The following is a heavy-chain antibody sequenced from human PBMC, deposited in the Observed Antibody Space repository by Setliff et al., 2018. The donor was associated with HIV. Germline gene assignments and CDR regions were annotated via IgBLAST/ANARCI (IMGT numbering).Heavy chain of an antibody. D-gene: IGHD2-2*02. CDR2: MNPNSGNA. V-gene: IGHV1-8*03. CDR1: GYTFTKYD. Sequence: ASVKVSCKASGYTFTKYDINWVRQATGQGLEWMGWMNPNSGNAEYAQRFQGRVTLTRNTSISTAYMELSSLTSEDTAVYFCARSRYQLLYDMDVWGKETTVTVSS. J-gene: IGHJ6*03. CDR3: ARSRYQLLYDMDV.